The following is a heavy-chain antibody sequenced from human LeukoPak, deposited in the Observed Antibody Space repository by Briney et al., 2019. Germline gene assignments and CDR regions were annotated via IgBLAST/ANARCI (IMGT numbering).Heavy chain of an antibody. D-gene: IGHD5-12*01. CDR2: IKQDGSEK. CDR1: GFTFSSYW. V-gene: IGHV3-7*01. CDR3: ARVESGYDIYYYYYMDV. Sequence: GGSLRLSCAASGFTFSSYWMSWVRQAPGKGLEWVANIKQDGSEKYYVDSVKGRFTISRDKAKNSLYLQMNSLRAEDTAVYYCARVESGYDIYYYYYMDVWGKGTTVTISS. J-gene: IGHJ6*03.